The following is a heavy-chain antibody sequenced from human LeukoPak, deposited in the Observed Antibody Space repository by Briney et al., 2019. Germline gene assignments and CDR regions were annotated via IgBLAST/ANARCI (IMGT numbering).Heavy chain of an antibody. V-gene: IGHV4-61*02. CDR3: ARDHPYYHGSGWVWFDP. Sequence: SETLSLTCTVSGGSISSGIYYWSWIRQPAGKGLEWIGRIYTSGSTNYNPSLKSRVTISVDTSKNQFSLKLSSVTAADTAVYYCARDHPYYHGSGWVWFDPWGQGTLVTVSS. J-gene: IGHJ5*02. D-gene: IGHD3-10*01. CDR1: GGSISSGIYY. CDR2: IYTSGST.